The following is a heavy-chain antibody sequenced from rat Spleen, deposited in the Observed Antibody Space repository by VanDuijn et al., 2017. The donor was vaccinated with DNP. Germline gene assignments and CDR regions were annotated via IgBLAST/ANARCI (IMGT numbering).Heavy chain of an antibody. CDR3: ARFDGYSYLYLMDV. J-gene: IGHJ4*01. D-gene: IGHD1-12*01. CDR1: GFTFSEYN. CDR2: IIYDGSRT. V-gene: IGHV5S10*01. Sequence: EVQLVESGGGLVQPGRSLKLSCVASGFTFSEYNMAWVRQAPKKGLEWVATIIYDGSRTYYRDSVKGRFTISRDNAKSTLYLQMDSLRSEDAATYYCARFDGYSYLYLMDVWGQGTSVTVSS.